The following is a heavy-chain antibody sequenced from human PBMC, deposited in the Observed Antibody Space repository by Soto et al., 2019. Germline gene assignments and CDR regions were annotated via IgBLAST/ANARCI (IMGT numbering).Heavy chain of an antibody. D-gene: IGHD1-26*01. CDR2: INNNGRGK. V-gene: IGHV3-7*01. CDR1: EFTFEVSW. CDR3: ARGATSD. J-gene: IGHJ4*02. Sequence: EVKVVASGGGFVQPGGSLSLSCAVSEFTFEVSWLTWVRQAPGKGLEWVSTINNNGRGKDYVDSVNGRFTISRDSATDSTYVQMNSLRAKDTAVYDGARGATSDWGRGIRVTVSS.